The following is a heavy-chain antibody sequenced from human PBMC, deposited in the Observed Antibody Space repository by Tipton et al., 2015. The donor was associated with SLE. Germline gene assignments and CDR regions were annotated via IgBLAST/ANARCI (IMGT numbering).Heavy chain of an antibody. V-gene: IGHV4-39*07. D-gene: IGHD6-19*01. CDR2: IYYSGST. CDR1: GGSISSSSHY. J-gene: IGHJ3*02. CDR3: ARTLYSSGWHHDAFDI. Sequence: LRLSCTVSGGSISSSSHYWGWIRQPPGKGLEGIGSIYYSGSTYYNSSLKSRVTISVDTSKNQFSLKLSSVTAADTAVYYCARTLYSSGWHHDAFDIWGQGTMVTVSS.